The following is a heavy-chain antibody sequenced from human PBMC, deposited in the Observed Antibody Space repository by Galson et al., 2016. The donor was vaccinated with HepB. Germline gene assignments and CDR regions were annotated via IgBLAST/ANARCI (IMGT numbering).Heavy chain of an antibody. J-gene: IGHJ3*02. Sequence: SLRLSCAASGFTFSSYGVHWVRQAPGTGLEWVSTIGGGGGTTYYADSVKGRFTISRDNSKNTLPLQMNSLRVEDTAVYYCAKADCDNCYFDAFDMWGQGTMVTVSS. D-gene: IGHD2-15*01. CDR2: IGGGGGTT. CDR1: GFTFSSYG. V-gene: IGHV3-23*01. CDR3: AKADCDNCYFDAFDM.